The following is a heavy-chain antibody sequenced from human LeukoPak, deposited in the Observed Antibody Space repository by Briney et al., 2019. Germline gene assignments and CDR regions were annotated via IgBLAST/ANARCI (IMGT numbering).Heavy chain of an antibody. D-gene: IGHD2-2*02. CDR3: ARELYGRFEH. Sequence: ASVKLSCKASGYTFTTYGISWVRQAPGQGLECMAWINPYNGNTNYAHKLQGRVTMTTDTSTSTAYKELRSLRSDDAAVYYCARELYGRFEHWGQGTLVTVSS. CDR1: GYTFTTYG. J-gene: IGHJ4*02. V-gene: IGHV1-18*01. CDR2: INPYNGNT.